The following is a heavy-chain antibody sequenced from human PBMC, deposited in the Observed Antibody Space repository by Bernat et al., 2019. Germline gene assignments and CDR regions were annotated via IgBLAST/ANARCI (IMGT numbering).Heavy chain of an antibody. Sequence: EVQLLESGGGLVQPGGSLRLSCAASGFTFSSYAMSWARQAPGKGLEWVSAISGSGGSTYYADSVKGRFTISRDNSKNTLYLQMNSLRAEDTAVYYCAKGDDYIWGSYRYGYFDYWGQGTLVTVSS. D-gene: IGHD3-16*02. CDR3: AKGDDYIWGSYRYGYFDY. CDR1: GFTFSSYA. CDR2: ISGSGGST. V-gene: IGHV3-23*01. J-gene: IGHJ4*02.